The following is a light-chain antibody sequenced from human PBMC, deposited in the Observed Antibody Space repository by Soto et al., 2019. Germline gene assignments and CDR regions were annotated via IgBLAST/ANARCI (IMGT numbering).Light chain of an antibody. CDR2: AAS. Sequence: DIQLTQSPSSLSASVEDRVTITCRASQSIRSYLNWYQQKPGKAPKLLIYAASSFQTGVSSRFSGSGSGTDFTLTISNLQPEDFATYYCQHTSSTPTFGGGTKVEIK. CDR1: QSIRSY. CDR3: QHTSSTPT. V-gene: IGKV1-39*01. J-gene: IGKJ4*01.